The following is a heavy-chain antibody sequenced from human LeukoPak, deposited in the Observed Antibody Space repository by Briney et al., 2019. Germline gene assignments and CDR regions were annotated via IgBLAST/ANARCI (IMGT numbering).Heavy chain of an antibody. CDR2: IYYSGST. CDR1: GGSISSGGYY. J-gene: IGHJ4*02. D-gene: IGHD4-17*01. CDR3: ARVTTVTTSFHFDY. V-gene: IGHV4-30-4*01. Sequence: PSETLSLTCTVSGGSISSGGYYWSWIRQPPGEGLEWIGYIYYSGSTYYHPSLKSRVTISPDTSKNQFSLKLSSVTAADTAVYYCARVTTVTTSFHFDYWGQGTLGTVSS.